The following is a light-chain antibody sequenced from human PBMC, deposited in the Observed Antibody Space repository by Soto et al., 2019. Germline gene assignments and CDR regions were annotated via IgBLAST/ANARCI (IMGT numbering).Light chain of an antibody. CDR1: QSVSSK. V-gene: IGKV3D-15*01. J-gene: IGKJ5*01. CDR2: DAS. CDR3: QRYYPYSP. Sequence: EIVMTQSPATLSVSPGERATLSCRASQSVSSKLAWYQQKPGQAPSLLIYDASYRATGIPARFSGSGSGTDFTLTIISLQPDDFATYYCQRYYPYSPFGQGTRLEIK.